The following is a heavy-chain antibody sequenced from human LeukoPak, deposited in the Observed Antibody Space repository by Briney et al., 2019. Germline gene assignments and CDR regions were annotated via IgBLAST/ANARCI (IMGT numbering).Heavy chain of an antibody. CDR3: ARLWLGNYFDY. CDR1: GGSISSSSYY. J-gene: IGHJ4*02. D-gene: IGHD3-10*01. Sequence: PSETLSLTCTVSGGSISSSSYYWGWIRQPPGKGLEWIGCIYYSGSTYYNPSLKSRFTISVATSKNQFSLKLSSVTAADTAVYYCARLWLGNYFDYWGQGTLVTVSS. CDR2: IYYSGST. V-gene: IGHV4-39*01.